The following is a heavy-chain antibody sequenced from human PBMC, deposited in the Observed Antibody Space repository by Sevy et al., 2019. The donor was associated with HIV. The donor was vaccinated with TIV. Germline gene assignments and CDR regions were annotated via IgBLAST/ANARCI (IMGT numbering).Heavy chain of an antibody. J-gene: IGHJ4*02. V-gene: IGHV3-11*01. D-gene: IGHD2-21*01. Sequence: GGSLRLSCAASGFTFSDYYMSWIRQAPGKGLEWVSYISSSGSTIYYADSVKGRFTISSDNAKNSLYLQMNSLGAEDTAVYYCARDNAVEVNFDYWGQGTLVTVSS. CDR1: GFTFSDYY. CDR3: ARDNAVEVNFDY. CDR2: ISSSGSTI.